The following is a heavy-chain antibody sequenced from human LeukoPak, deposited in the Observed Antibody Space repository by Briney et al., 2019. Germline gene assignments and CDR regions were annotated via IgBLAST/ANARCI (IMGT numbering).Heavy chain of an antibody. D-gene: IGHD5-24*01. J-gene: IGHJ6*02. CDR2: FDPEDGET. Sequence: ASVKVSCQVSGYTLTELSMHWVRQAPGKGLEWMGGFDPEDGETIYAQKFQGRVTMTEDTSTDTAYMELSSLRSEDTAVYYCATGRRDGHNYGGYYSMDVWGQGTTVTVSS. CDR3: ATGRRDGHNYGGYYSMDV. V-gene: IGHV1-24*01. CDR1: GYTLTELS.